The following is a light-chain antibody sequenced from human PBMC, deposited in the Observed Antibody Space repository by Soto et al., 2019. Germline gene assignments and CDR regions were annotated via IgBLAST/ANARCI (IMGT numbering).Light chain of an antibody. CDR2: GAS. Sequence: DIQMTQSPSSLSAFVGDRVTITCRASQRISSYLNWYQQKPGKAPKLLISGASSLVSGVPARFSGSGSGTEFSLTITSLQPEDFATYYCQQSYSFPSTFGGGTKVDI. CDR3: QQSYSFPST. V-gene: IGKV1-39*01. J-gene: IGKJ4*01. CDR1: QRISSY.